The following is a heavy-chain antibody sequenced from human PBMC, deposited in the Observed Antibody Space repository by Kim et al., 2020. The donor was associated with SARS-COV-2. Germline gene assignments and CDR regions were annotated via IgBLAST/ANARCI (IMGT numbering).Heavy chain of an antibody. CDR2: ISFSGVT. CDR3: SGICGTTSCSDDY. CDR1: GFTFSSYG. D-gene: IGHD2-2*01. Sequence: GGSLRLSCAASGFTFSSYGVSWVRQAPGKGLEWVSSISFSGVTVYSASSVGRCTTSSNDPTSTAYLQLNSLRGDDTAAYYYSGICGTTSCSDDYCVQG. V-gene: IGHV3-23*01. J-gene: IGHJ4*02.